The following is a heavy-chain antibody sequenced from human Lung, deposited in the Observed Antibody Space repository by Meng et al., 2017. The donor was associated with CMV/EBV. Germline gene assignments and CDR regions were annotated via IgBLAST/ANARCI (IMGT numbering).Heavy chain of an antibody. Sequence: GSLRLSCAVYGGSFSGYYWSWIRQPPGKGLEWIGEINHSGSTNYNPSLKSRVTISVDTSKNQFSLKLSSVTAADTAVYYCARALVVPAASRDDWGQGTLVTVSS. V-gene: IGHV4-34*01. CDR3: ARALVVPAASRDD. J-gene: IGHJ4*02. CDR2: INHSGST. D-gene: IGHD2-2*01. CDR1: GGSFSGYY.